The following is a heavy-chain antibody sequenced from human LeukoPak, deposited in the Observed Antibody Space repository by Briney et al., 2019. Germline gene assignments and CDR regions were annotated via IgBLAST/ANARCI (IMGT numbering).Heavy chain of an antibody. CDR1: GGSISSSSYY. D-gene: IGHD3-16*01. Sequence: SETLCLTCTVSGGSISSSSYYWGWIRQPPGKGLEWIGSIYHNESTYYNPSLKSRVTMSVDTSKNHFSLKLSSVTAADTAVYYCARLYWGLGAFDIWGQGTMVTVSS. CDR2: IYHNEST. J-gene: IGHJ3*02. CDR3: ARLYWGLGAFDI. V-gene: IGHV4-39*02.